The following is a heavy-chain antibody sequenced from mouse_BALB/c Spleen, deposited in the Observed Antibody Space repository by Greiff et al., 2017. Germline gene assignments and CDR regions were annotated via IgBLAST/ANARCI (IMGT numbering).Heavy chain of an antibody. CDR3: ARHRDYRYDVGAWFAY. Sequence: EVQVVESGGDLVKPGGSLKLSCAASGFTFSSYGMSWVRQTPDKRLEWVATISSGGSYTYYPDSVKGRFTISTDTAKNTLYLQMSSLTSEDTAMYYCARHRDYRYDVGAWFAYWGQGTLVTVSA. J-gene: IGHJ3*01. D-gene: IGHD2-14*01. CDR1: GFTFSSYG. V-gene: IGHV5-6*01. CDR2: ISSGGSYT.